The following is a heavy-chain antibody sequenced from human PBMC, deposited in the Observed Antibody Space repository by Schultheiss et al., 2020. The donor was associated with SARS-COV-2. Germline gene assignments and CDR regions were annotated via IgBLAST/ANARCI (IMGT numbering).Heavy chain of an antibody. D-gene: IGHD5-12*01. CDR1: GGSVSSGSYY. CDR2: INHSGST. Sequence: GSLRLSCTVSGGSVSSGSYYWSWIRQPPGKGLEWIGEINHSGSTNYNPSLKSRVTMSVDTSKNQFSLKLSSVTAADTAVYYCARVDSGYDSKIFDYWGQGTLVTVSS. V-gene: IGHV4-61*01. J-gene: IGHJ4*02. CDR3: ARVDSGYDSKIFDY.